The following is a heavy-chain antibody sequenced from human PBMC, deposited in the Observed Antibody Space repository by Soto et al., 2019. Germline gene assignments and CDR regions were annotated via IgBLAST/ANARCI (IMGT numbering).Heavy chain of an antibody. CDR2: ISYDGSNK. V-gene: IGHV3-30*18. D-gene: IGHD6-13*01. J-gene: IGHJ4*02. CDR1: GFTFSSYG. Sequence: GGSLRLSCAASGFTFSSYGMHWVRQAPGKGLEWVAVISYDGSNKYYADSVKGRFTISRDNSKNTLYLQMNSLRAEDTAVYYCAKAAAGTGAVDYWGQGTLVTVSS. CDR3: AKAAAGTGAVDY.